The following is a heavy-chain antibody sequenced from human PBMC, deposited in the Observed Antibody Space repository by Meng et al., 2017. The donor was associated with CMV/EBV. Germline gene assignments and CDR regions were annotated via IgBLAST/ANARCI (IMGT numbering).Heavy chain of an antibody. CDR2: INPDSGGT. D-gene: IGHD5-12*01. CDR1: GYTFIDHY. J-gene: IGHJ4*02. V-gene: IGHV1-2*02. Sequence: ASVKVSCKASGYTFIDHYIHWVRQAPGQGLEWTGWINPDSGGTNYARKFQGRVTMTRDTSISTAYMELSRLTPDDTAVYYCARYRVDMVATTPFDYWGQGTLVTVSS. CDR3: ARYRVDMVATTPFDY.